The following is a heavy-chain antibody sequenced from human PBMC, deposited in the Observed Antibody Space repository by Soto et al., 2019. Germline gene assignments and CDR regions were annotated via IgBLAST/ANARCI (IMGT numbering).Heavy chain of an antibody. Sequence: AAVKGSCTSSGYTITDHYIHWVRQAPGQGLEWMGWFNPKSGGTNYAQKFQGRVTMTRDTSISTAYMELSSLRSDDTAVYYCARDPTYSRGWYKVNDYFDYWGKSSQVTVAS. CDR2: FNPKSGGT. V-gene: IGHV1-2*02. CDR1: GYTITDHY. CDR3: ARDPTYSRGWYKVNDYFDY. J-gene: IGHJ4*02. D-gene: IGHD6-19*01.